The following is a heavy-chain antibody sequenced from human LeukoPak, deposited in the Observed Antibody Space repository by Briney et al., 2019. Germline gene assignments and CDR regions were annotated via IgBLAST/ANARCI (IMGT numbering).Heavy chain of an antibody. D-gene: IGHD3-9*01. CDR1: GFTFSSYS. CDR2: ISSSSSTI. CDR3: ARDVGYYDILTGYYYYYGMDV. J-gene: IGHJ6*02. Sequence: GGSLRLSCAASGFTFSSYSMNWVRQAPGKGLEWVSYISSSSSTIYYADSVKGRSTIFRDNAKNSLYLQMNSLRAEDTAVYYCARDVGYYDILTGYYYYYGMDVWGQGTTVTVSS. V-gene: IGHV3-48*01.